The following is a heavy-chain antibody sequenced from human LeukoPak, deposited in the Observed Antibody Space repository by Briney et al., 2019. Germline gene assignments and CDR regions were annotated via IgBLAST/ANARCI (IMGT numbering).Heavy chain of an antibody. J-gene: IGHJ4*02. Sequence: SETLSLTCAVYGGSFSGYYWSWIRQPPRKGLEWIGEINHSGSTNYNPSLKSRVTISVDTSKNQFSLKLSSVTAADTAVYYCARSLSLDYWGQGTLVTVSS. V-gene: IGHV4-34*01. CDR1: GGSFSGYY. CDR2: INHSGST. CDR3: ARSLSLDY.